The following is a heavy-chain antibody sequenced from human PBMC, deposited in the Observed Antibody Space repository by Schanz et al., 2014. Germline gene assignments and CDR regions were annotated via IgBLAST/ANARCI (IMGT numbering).Heavy chain of an antibody. V-gene: IGHV3-11*05. CDR1: GFTFRDYY. CDR2: ISSGSSYA. Sequence: GQLLESGGGLVKPGGSLRLSCAASGFTFRDYYMSWIRQAPGKGLEWVSDISSGSSYANYADSVKGRFTISRDNAKNSLYLQMNSLRAEDTAVYYCAREQIMAAAGLVDYWGHGTLVTVSS. D-gene: IGHD6-13*01. CDR3: AREQIMAAAGLVDY. J-gene: IGHJ4*01.